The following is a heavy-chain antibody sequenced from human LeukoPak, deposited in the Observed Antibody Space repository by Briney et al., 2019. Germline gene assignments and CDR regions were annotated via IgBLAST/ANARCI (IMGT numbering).Heavy chain of an antibody. D-gene: IGHD3-22*01. CDR3: ARDRALCDSRRGYYYTEDDY. CDR2: IKQDGSEK. V-gene: IGHV3-7*01. Sequence: PGGSLRLSCAASGFTFSSYWMSWVRQAPGKGLEWVANIKQDGSEKYYVDSVKGRFTISRDNAKSSLYLQMNSLRADDTAVYYCARDRALCDSRRGYYYTEDDYWGQGTLVTVSS. CDR1: GFTFSSYW. J-gene: IGHJ4*02.